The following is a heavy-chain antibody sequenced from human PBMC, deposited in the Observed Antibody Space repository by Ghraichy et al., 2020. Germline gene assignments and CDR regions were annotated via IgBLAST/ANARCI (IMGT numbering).Heavy chain of an antibody. V-gene: IGHV1-24*01. J-gene: IGHJ3*02. CDR1: GYTLTELS. CDR3: ATGDRGGFKPTRDDAFDI. Sequence: ASVKVSCKVSGYTLTELSMHWVRQAPGKGLEWMGGFDPEDGETIYAQKFQGRVTMTEDTSTDTAYMELSSLRSEDTAVYYCATGDRGGFKPTRDDAFDIWGQGTMVTVSS. D-gene: IGHD3-16*01. CDR2: FDPEDGET.